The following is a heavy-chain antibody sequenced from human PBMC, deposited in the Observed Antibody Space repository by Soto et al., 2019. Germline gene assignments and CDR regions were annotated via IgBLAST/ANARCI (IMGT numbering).Heavy chain of an antibody. CDR2: ISESGDNT. J-gene: IGHJ5*02. CDR1: GFSFSSSA. V-gene: IGHV3-23*01. D-gene: IGHD5-18*01. CDR3: AKGGYTYGLDP. Sequence: GGSLRLSCAASGFSFSSSAMSWARQAPGKGLEWVSAISESGDNTFYADSVKGRFTISRENSNNALYLQMDTLRAEDTALYFCAKGGYTYGLDPWGQGTLVTVSS.